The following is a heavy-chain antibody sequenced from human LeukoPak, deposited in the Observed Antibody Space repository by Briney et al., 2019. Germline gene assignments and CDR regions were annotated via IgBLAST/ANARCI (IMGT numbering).Heavy chain of an antibody. D-gene: IGHD6-6*01. J-gene: IGHJ4*02. Sequence: ASVKVSCKASGYTFTGYYMHWVRQAPGQGLEWMGWINPNSGGTNYAQKFQGRVTMTRDTSISTAYMELSRLRSDDTAVYYCARGTGGWDRSSQRPYFDYWGQGTLVTVSS. V-gene: IGHV1-2*02. CDR1: GYTFTGYY. CDR2: INPNSGGT. CDR3: ARGTGGWDRSSQRPYFDY.